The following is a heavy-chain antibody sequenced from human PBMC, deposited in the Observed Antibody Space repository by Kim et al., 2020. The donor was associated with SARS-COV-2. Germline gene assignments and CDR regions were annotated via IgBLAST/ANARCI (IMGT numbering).Heavy chain of an antibody. CDR2: ISYDGSNK. CDR1: GFTFSSYG. D-gene: IGHD3-9*01. Sequence: GGSLRLSCAASGFTFSSYGMHWVRQAPGKGLEWVAVISYDGSNKYYADSVKGRFTISRDNSKNTLYLQMNSLRAEDTAVYYCAKDILTGYYREFGGFDYWGQGTLVTVSS. CDR3: AKDILTGYYREFGGFDY. J-gene: IGHJ4*02. V-gene: IGHV3-30*18.